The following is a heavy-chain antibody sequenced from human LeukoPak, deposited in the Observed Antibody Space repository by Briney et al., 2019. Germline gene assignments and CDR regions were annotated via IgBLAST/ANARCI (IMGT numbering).Heavy chain of an antibody. J-gene: IGHJ4*02. CDR1: GGSISASRYY. D-gene: IGHD3-10*01. CDR3: ARPEGFSVVRGVILESVDY. CDR2: IYYSGST. V-gene: IGHV4-39*07. Sequence: SETLSLTCTVSGGSISASRYYWGWIRQPPGKGLEWIGSIYYSGSTYYNPSFKSRVTISVDTSKNQFSLKLSSVTAADTAVYYCARPEGFSVVRGVILESVDYWGQGTLVTVSS.